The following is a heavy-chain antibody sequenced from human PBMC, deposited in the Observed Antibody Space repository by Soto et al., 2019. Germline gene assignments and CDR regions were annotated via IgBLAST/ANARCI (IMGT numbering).Heavy chain of an antibody. D-gene: IGHD2-2*01. Sequence: SETLSLTCTVSGGSISSGGYYWSWIRQQPGKGLEWIGYIYYSGSTYYNPSLKSRVTISVDTSKNQFSLKLSSVTAAGTAVYYCARARTVAAAMRNFDYWGQGTLVTVSS. J-gene: IGHJ4*02. CDR2: IYYSGST. CDR3: ARARTVAAAMRNFDY. CDR1: GGSISSGGYY. V-gene: IGHV4-31*03.